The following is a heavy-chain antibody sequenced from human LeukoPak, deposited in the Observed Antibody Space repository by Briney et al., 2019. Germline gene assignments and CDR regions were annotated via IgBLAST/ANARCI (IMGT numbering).Heavy chain of an antibody. D-gene: IGHD6-13*01. CDR1: GFTFSSYA. CDR2: IPYDGSNK. J-gene: IGHJ6*02. CDR3: ASHFSSSHYYYYGMDV. V-gene: IGHV3-30-3*01. Sequence: GGSLRLSCAASGFTFSSYAMHWVRQAPGKGLEWVAVIPYDGSNKYYADSVKGRFTISRDNSKNTLYLQMNSLRAEDTAVYYCASHFSSSHYYYYGMDVWGQGTTVTVSS.